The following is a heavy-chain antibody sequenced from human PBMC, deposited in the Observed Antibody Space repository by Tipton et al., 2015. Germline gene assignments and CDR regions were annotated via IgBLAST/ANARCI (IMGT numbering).Heavy chain of an antibody. CDR3: VKDFVTLPDNGWTGYFDF. V-gene: IGHV3-9*01. CDR2: ISFNFAV. J-gene: IGHJ4*03. CDR1: RFRFEDKA. D-gene: IGHD6-19*01. Sequence: SLRLSCAASRFRFEDKAMHWVRHIPGKGLQWVAGISFNFAVAYADSVKGRFTISRDNANKSLSLEMNSLRPDDTALYYCVKDFVTLPDNGWTGYFDFWGQGTLVIVSS.